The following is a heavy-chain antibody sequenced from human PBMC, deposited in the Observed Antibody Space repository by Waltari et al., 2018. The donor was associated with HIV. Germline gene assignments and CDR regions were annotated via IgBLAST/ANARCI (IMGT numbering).Heavy chain of an antibody. J-gene: IGHJ4*02. CDR2: ISGDSKNK. V-gene: IGHV3-21*05. CDR3: AREVTSSKVMNY. CDR1: GFTISLYN. Sequence: EVRLVESGGGPVQPGGSLRLSCAASGFTISLYNMNWVRETPGKGLGWGAYISGDSKNKYYADSVKGRFTISKDNGQNLRHLQMDRLAVDDSAKYFCAREVTSSKVMNYWGQGTPVIVSS. D-gene: IGHD2-21*02.